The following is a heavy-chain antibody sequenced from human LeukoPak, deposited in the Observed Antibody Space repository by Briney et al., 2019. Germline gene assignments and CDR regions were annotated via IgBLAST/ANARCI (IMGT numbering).Heavy chain of an antibody. J-gene: IGHJ3*02. Sequence: PGGSLRLSCAASGFTFDDYGMHWVRQAPGKGLEWVSSSSWISGSIAYADSVKGRFTISRDNAKNSLYLQLNSLRADDTALYYCAKDSFSSAGYSSSWYIWTDAFDIWGQGTMVTVSS. CDR3: AKDSFSSAGYSSSWYIWTDAFDI. CDR2: SSWISGSI. V-gene: IGHV3-9*01. D-gene: IGHD6-13*01. CDR1: GFTFDDYG.